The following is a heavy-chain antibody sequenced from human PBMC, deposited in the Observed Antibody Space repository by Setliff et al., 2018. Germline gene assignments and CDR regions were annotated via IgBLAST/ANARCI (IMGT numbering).Heavy chain of an antibody. V-gene: IGHV3-66*01. CDR1: GFIFSSYE. CDR3: ARWPGGAQSAHYLDY. Sequence: LRLSCAVSGFIFSSYEMNWVRQAPDKGLEWVSAIYSGGSAYYADSVKGRFTISRDNSKNTLYLQMNSLRAEDTAVYYCARWPGGAQSAHYLDYWGQGALVTVSS. CDR2: IYSGGSA. J-gene: IGHJ4*02. D-gene: IGHD3-10*01.